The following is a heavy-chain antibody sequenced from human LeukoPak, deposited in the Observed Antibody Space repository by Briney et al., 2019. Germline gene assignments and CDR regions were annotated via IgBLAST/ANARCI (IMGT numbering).Heavy chain of an antibody. V-gene: IGHV4-39*01. D-gene: IGHD5-18*01. J-gene: IGHJ4*02. CDR3: ARVGGENSGYRYYFDF. Sequence: SETLSLTCTVSGGSISTSYYWGWIRQPPGKGLEWIGSIYYSGTTYYNPSLKSRVTISVDTSKNQFSLKLNSVTAADTAVYYCARVGGENSGYRYYFDFWGQGTLVTVSS. CDR1: GGSISTSYY. CDR2: IYYSGTT.